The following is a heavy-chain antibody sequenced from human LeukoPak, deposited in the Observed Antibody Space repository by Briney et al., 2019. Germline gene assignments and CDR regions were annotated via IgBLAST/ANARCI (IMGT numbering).Heavy chain of an antibody. CDR3: ARGAARFYYYGMDV. CDR1: GDSVSTNSAA. V-gene: IGHV6-1*01. J-gene: IGHJ6*02. Sequence: SQTLSLTCAISGDSVSTNSAAWNWIRQSPSRGLEWLGRTYYRSKWYNDYAVSVNSRITINPDTSKNQFSLQLSSVTAADTAVYYCARGAARFYYYGMDVWGQGTTVTVSS. CDR2: TYYRSKWYN. D-gene: IGHD6-6*01.